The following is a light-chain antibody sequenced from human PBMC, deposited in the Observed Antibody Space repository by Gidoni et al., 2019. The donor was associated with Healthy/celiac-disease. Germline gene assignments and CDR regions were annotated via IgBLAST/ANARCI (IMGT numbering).Light chain of an antibody. Sequence: EIVLTQYPGTLSLSPGERATLSCRASQRVSSSYLAWYQQKPGQAPRLLIYGASSRATGSPDRFSGSGSGTDFTLTISRLEPEDFAVYYCQQYGSSPPVSTFGQGTKLEIK. CDR1: QRVSSSY. CDR2: GAS. J-gene: IGKJ2*01. CDR3: QQYGSSPPVST. V-gene: IGKV3-20*01.